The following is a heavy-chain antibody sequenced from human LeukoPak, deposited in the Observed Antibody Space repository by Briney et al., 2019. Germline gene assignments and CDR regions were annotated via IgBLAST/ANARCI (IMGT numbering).Heavy chain of an antibody. V-gene: IGHV3-9*01. Sequence: GGSLRLSCATSGFIFNDYAMAWVRQAPGKGLEWVSGISWNSGSIGYADSVKGRFTISRDNAKNSLYLQMNSLRAEDTALYYCAKDIDGYLSGVFDYWGQGTLVTVSS. J-gene: IGHJ4*02. CDR3: AKDIDGYLSGVFDY. CDR2: ISWNSGSI. CDR1: GFIFNDYA. D-gene: IGHD5-24*01.